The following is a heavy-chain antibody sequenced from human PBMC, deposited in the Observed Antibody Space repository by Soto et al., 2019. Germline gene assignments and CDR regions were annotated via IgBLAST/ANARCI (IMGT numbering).Heavy chain of an antibody. D-gene: IGHD6-6*01. V-gene: IGHV3-64D*06. Sequence: GGSLRLSCSASGFTFSSYAMHWVRQAPWKGLEYVSAISSNGGSTYYADSVKGRFTISRDNSKNTLYLQMSSLRAEDTAVYYCVKVSRPIAARPDYWGQGTLVTVSS. CDR1: GFTFSSYA. CDR3: VKVSRPIAARPDY. CDR2: ISSNGGST. J-gene: IGHJ4*02.